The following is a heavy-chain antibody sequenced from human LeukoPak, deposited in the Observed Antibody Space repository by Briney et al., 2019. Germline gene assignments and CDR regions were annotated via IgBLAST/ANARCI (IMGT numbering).Heavy chain of an antibody. J-gene: IGHJ3*01. Sequence: SGGDLVKPGGSLRLSCAAPGITFSNYNMNWVRQAPGKGLEWISSITSSSSYTFYADSVKGRFTISRDNAKNSLYPQMNGLRAEDTAVYYCAKERHISVANTVDAFNVWGQGTLVTVST. V-gene: IGHV3-21*04. D-gene: IGHD6-19*01. CDR1: GITFSNYN. CDR3: AKERHISVANTVDAFNV. CDR2: ITSSSSYT.